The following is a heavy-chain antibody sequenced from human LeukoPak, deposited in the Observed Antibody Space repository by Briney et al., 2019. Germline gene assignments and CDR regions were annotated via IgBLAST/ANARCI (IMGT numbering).Heavy chain of an antibody. Sequence: GGSLRLSCAASGFTFSSYSMNWVRQAPGKGLEWVSSISSSSSYIYYADSVKGRFTISRDNAKNSLYLQMNSLRAEDTAVYYCARDLREYYDSSGYYYVAGFFDYWGQGTLVTVSS. D-gene: IGHD3-22*01. J-gene: IGHJ4*02. CDR3: ARDLREYYDSSGYYYVAGFFDY. V-gene: IGHV3-21*01. CDR2: ISSSSSYI. CDR1: GFTFSSYS.